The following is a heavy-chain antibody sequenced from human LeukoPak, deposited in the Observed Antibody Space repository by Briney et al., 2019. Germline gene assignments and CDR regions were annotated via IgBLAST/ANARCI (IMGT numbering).Heavy chain of an antibody. CDR2: VYHSGST. D-gene: IGHD6-6*01. J-gene: IGHJ4*02. Sequence: SETLSLTCTVSGGSISSGDYYWTWIRQPPGKGLECIGYVYHSGSTYYTPSLKSRVIISIDTSKNQFSLRLSSVTAADTAVYYCAREKWGSSSNWGQGTLVTVSS. CDR1: GGSISSGDYY. V-gene: IGHV4-30-4*02. CDR3: AREKWGSSSN.